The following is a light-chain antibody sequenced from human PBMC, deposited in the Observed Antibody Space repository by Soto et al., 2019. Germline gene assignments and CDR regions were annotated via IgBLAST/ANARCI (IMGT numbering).Light chain of an antibody. CDR3: QQYYYYST. Sequence: DIQMTQSPSTLSSSIGDRDTITCRASQSLNGRLAWYQQRPGHAPNLLIYDVSTLETGVPSRFSGTGSETEFTLTISGLQPDDFATYYCQQYYYYSTFGPGTKVEIK. CDR2: DVS. J-gene: IGKJ1*01. CDR1: QSLNGR. V-gene: IGKV1-5*01.